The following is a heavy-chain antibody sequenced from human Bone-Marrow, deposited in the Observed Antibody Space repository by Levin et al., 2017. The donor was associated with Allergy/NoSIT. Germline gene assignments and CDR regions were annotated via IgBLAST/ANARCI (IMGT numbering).Heavy chain of an antibody. Sequence: PGGSLRLSCEVSGFTLTTHWMHWVRQAPGKGLVWLSRVSNDGTNIIYADSVKGRFTISRDNAKNTLFLQMNSLSAEDTATYYCARETSTGWYYFDYWGRGTLVTVSS. V-gene: IGHV3-74*01. J-gene: IGHJ4*02. D-gene: IGHD6-19*01. CDR3: ARETSTGWYYFDY. CDR1: GFTLTTHW. CDR2: VSNDGTNI.